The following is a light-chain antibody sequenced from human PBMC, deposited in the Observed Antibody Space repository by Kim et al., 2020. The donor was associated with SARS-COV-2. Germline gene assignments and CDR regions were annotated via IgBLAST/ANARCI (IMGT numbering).Light chain of an antibody. CDR3: MQALQTPT. Sequence: DIVMTQSPLSLPVTPGEPASISCRSSQSLLHSNVYNYLDWYLQKPGQSPQLLIYLGSNRASGVPDRFSGSGSGTDFTLKISRVEAEDVGVYYCMQALQTPTFGQGTKLEIK. V-gene: IGKV2-28*01. CDR1: QSLLHSNVYNY. J-gene: IGKJ2*01. CDR2: LGS.